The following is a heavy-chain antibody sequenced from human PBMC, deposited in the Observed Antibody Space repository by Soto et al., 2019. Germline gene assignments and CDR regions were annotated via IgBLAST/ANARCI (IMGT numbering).Heavy chain of an antibody. CDR3: ARTLDLGGSAGTNWFDP. CDR2: IYHRGTS. Sequence: LSLTCTVSGGSISSGAYSWSWIWLPPGKRLEWIGYIYHRGTSHYNPSLKSRVTMSVDRSRNQFSLNLRSVTAADTAVYYCARTLDLGGSAGTNWFDPWGQGTLVTVSS. J-gene: IGHJ5*02. V-gene: IGHV4-30-2*01. D-gene: IGHD2-15*01. CDR1: GGSISSGAYS.